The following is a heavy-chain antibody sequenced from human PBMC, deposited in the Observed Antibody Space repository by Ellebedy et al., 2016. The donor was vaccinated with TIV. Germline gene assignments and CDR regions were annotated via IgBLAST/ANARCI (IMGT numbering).Heavy chain of an antibody. Sequence: GGSLRLSXAASGFTFSSYTMNWVRQAPGEGLEWVSSISSSSSYIYYADSVKGRFTISRDNAKNSLYLQMNSLRAEDTAVYYCARDFQLLYWGQGTLVTVSS. CDR1: GFTFSSYT. D-gene: IGHD2-2*01. CDR3: ARDFQLLY. V-gene: IGHV3-21*01. CDR2: ISSSSSYI. J-gene: IGHJ4*02.